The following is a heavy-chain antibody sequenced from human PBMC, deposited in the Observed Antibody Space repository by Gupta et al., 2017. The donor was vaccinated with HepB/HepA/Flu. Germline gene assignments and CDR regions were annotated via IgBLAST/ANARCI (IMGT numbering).Heavy chain of an antibody. D-gene: IGHD4-17*01. CDR3: AKELSTVTPVYYYGMDV. J-gene: IGHJ6*02. CDR2: ISYDGSNK. Sequence: QVQLVESGGGVVQPGRSLRLSCAASGFTFSSYGMHWVRQAPGKGLEWVAVISYDGSNKYYADSVKGRFTISRDNSKNTLYLQMNSLRADDTPVYYCAKELSTVTPVYYYGMDVWGQGTTVTVSS. CDR1: GFTFSSYG. V-gene: IGHV3-30*18.